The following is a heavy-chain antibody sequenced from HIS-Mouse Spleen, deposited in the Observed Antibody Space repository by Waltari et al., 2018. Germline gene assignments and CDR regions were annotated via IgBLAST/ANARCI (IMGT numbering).Heavy chain of an antibody. V-gene: IGHV3-30-3*01. Sequence: QVQLVESGGGVVQPGRSLRLSCAASGFTFRSYAMRWVRLAPGKGLGWGAGISYDGSNKYYADSVKGRFTISRDNSKNTLYLQMNSLRAEDTAVYYCARDRGGYSYDAFDIWGQGTMVTVSS. CDR1: GFTFRSYA. J-gene: IGHJ3*02. CDR2: ISYDGSNK. D-gene: IGHD5-18*01. CDR3: ARDRGGYSYDAFDI.